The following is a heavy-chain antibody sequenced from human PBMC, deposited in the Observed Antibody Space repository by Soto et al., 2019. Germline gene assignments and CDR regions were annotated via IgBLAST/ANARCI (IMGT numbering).Heavy chain of an antibody. D-gene: IGHD3-16*01. V-gene: IGHV4-39*01. CDR3: ARHVAYDYIWGSYRSAIDY. J-gene: IGHJ4*02. CDR2: IYYSGST. CDR1: GGSISSSSYY. Sequence: QLQLQESGPGLVKPSGTLSLTCTVSGGSISSSSYYWGWIRQPPGKGLEWIGSIYYSGSTYYNPPLKSRVTISVHTSRNQFSLKLSSVTAADTAVYYCARHVAYDYIWGSYRSAIDYWGQGTLVTVSS.